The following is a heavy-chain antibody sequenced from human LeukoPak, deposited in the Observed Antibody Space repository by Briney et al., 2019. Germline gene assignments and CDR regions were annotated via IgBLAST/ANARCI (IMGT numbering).Heavy chain of an antibody. CDR3: ARAPYDSSGYDY. J-gene: IGHJ4*02. Sequence: SETLSLTCTVSGGSISSYYWSWIRQPSGKGLEWIGEINHSGSTNYNPSLKSRVTISVDTSKNQFSLKLSSVTAADTAVYYCARAPYDSSGYDYWGQGTLVTVSS. V-gene: IGHV4-34*01. D-gene: IGHD3-22*01. CDR1: GGSISSYY. CDR2: INHSGST.